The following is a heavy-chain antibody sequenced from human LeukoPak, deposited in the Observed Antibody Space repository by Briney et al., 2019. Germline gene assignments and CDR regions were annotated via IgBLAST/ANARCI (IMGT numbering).Heavy chain of an antibody. J-gene: IGHJ5*02. CDR1: GGSVSSPNSY. D-gene: IGHD6-6*01. CDR3: ARNTSSSPWFDP. Sequence: SETLSLTCTVSGGSVSSPNSYWSWIRQPPGKGLEWIGNVYYIGTTSYNSSLKSRVTISVDTSKNQFSLEVTSVTAADTAVYYCARNTSSSPWFDPWGQGTLVTDSS. CDR2: VYYIGTT. V-gene: IGHV4-61*01.